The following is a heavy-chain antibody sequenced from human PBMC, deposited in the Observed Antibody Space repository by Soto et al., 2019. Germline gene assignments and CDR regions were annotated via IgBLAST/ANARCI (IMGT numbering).Heavy chain of an antibody. Sequence: QVQLVQSGAEVKKPGASVKVSCKASGYTFTSYGISWVRQAPGQGLEWMGWISAYNGNTNYAQKLQGRVTMTTDTSTITAYMELRSLKSDDTAVYYCARDERYYDILTGYYPDYWGQGTLVTVSS. J-gene: IGHJ4*02. CDR1: GYTFTSYG. CDR2: ISAYNGNT. CDR3: ARDERYYDILTGYYPDY. V-gene: IGHV1-18*04. D-gene: IGHD3-9*01.